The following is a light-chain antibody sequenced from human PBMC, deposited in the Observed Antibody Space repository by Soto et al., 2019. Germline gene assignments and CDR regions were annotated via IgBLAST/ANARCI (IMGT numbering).Light chain of an antibody. V-gene: IGLV2-8*01. CDR1: TTDIGLYDF. CDR2: EVT. CDR3: GAYAGTNDLGV. Sequence: QSVLTQPPSASGSLGQSVTISCTGSTTDIGLYDFVSWYQQHPGKAPKLIIFEVTKRPSGVPARFSGSKSGNTASLTVSDLQTEDAADYYCGAYAGTNDLGVFGGGTQLTVL. J-gene: IGLJ7*01.